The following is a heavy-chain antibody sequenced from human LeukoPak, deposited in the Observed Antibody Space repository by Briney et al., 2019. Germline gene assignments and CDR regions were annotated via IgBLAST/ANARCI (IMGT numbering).Heavy chain of an antibody. V-gene: IGHV3-21*04. CDR1: GFTFSSYS. Sequence: GGSLRLSCAASGFTFSSYSMNWVRQAPGKGLEWVSSISSSSSYIYYADSVKGRFTISRDNAKNSLYLQMNSLRAEDTAVYYCAKTGITVYYFDYWGQGTLVTVSS. D-gene: IGHD1-1*01. CDR3: AKTGITVYYFDY. J-gene: IGHJ4*02. CDR2: ISSSSSYI.